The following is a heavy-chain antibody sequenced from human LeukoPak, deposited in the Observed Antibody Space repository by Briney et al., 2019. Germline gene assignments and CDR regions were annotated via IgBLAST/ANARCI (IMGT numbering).Heavy chain of an antibody. J-gene: IGHJ4*02. Sequence: PGGSLRLSCAASGFTFGNYAMSWVRQAPGKGLEWVSAISGSGGSTYYADSVKGRFTISRDNSKNTLYLQMNSLRAEGTAVYYCAKGRPHYYDSSGYYYFDYWGQGTLVTVSS. CDR3: AKGRPHYYDSSGYYYFDY. V-gene: IGHV3-23*01. CDR2: ISGSGGST. CDR1: GFTFGNYA. D-gene: IGHD3-22*01.